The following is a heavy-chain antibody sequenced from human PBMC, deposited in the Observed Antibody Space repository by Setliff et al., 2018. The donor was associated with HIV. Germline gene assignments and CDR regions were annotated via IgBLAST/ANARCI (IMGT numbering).Heavy chain of an antibody. V-gene: IGHV1-24*01. CDR3: ATRPRDDFWSGFDY. CDR1: GYTLTKLS. J-gene: IGHJ4*02. CDR2: FDPEDGET. Sequence: VASVKVSCKVSGYTLTKLSIHWVRQGPGKGLEWMGGFDPEDGETIYARKFQGRVTMTEDTSIDTAYMRMSSLRSEDTAVYYCATRPRDDFWSGFDYWGRGTRVTVSS. D-gene: IGHD3-3*01.